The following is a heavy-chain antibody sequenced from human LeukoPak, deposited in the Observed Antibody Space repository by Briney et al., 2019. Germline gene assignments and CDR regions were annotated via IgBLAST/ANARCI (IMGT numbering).Heavy chain of an antibody. CDR3: ARDSGGDLMPAAMSYYYYGMDV. V-gene: IGHV1-18*04. CDR2: ISAYNGNT. D-gene: IGHD2-2*01. CDR1: GYAFTSYP. Sequence: ASVKVSCKASGYAFTSYPLTWVRQAPGQGLQWMGWISAYNGNTNYAQKLQGRVTMTTDTSTSTAYMELRSLRSDDTAVYYCARDSGGDLMPAAMSYYYYGMDVWGKGTTVTVSS. J-gene: IGHJ6*04.